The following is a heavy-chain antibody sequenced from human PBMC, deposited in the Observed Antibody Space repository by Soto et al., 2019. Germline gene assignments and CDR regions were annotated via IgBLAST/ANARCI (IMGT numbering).Heavy chain of an antibody. CDR3: ARAFFYQGSDSRRYSFDAFDF. CDR2: ISAHTGSS. D-gene: IGHD3-22*01. J-gene: IGHJ3*01. V-gene: IGHV1-18*01. CDR1: GYTFTSSG. Sequence: QVQLVQSGAEVKKPGASVKVSCKASGYTFTSSGMSWVRQAPGQGLEWMGWISAHTGSSEYAQRFQGRVTMTTDRSTSTAYMELRSLRSDDTAVYYCARAFFYQGSDSRRYSFDAFDFWGPGTLVPVSS.